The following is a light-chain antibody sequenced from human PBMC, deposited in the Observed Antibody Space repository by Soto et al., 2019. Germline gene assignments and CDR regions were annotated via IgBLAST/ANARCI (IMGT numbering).Light chain of an antibody. V-gene: IGKV1-39*01. Sequence: DIHMTQSPSSLSASVGDRVTITCRASQGISKYLNWYQQKPGQAPKLLIYVTSNLQTGVPSRFSGTGSGTDFSLTISSLQPEDFATYYCQQSCSSPRSFGGGTKV. CDR2: VTS. J-gene: IGKJ4*01. CDR1: QGISKY. CDR3: QQSCSSPRS.